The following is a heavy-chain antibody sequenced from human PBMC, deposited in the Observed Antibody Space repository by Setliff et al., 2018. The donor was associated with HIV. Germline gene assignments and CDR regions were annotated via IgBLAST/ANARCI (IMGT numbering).Heavy chain of an antibody. Sequence: SETLSLTCTVSGDSISSTTYYWGWIRQPPGKGLEWIGSIYPSGSAFYNPSLKSRVTISVDTSKNQFSLKLSSVTAADTAVYYCARGLTWGQGTLVTVSS. V-gene: IGHV4-39*07. J-gene: IGHJ5*02. CDR2: IYPSGSA. CDR3: ARGLT. CDR1: GDSISSTTYY.